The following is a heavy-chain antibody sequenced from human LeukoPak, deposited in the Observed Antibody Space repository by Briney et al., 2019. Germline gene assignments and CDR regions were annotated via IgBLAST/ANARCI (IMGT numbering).Heavy chain of an antibody. CDR1: GFTFSSYA. CDR2: ISGSGGST. V-gene: IGHV3-23*01. Sequence: PGGSLRLSCAASGFTFSSYAMSWVRQAPGKGLKWVSAISGSGGSTYYADSVKGRFTISRDNSKNTLYLQMNSLRAEDTAVYYCAKAREDFDWLLSPQYYFDYWGQGTLVTVSS. J-gene: IGHJ4*02. D-gene: IGHD3-9*01. CDR3: AKAREDFDWLLSPQYYFDY.